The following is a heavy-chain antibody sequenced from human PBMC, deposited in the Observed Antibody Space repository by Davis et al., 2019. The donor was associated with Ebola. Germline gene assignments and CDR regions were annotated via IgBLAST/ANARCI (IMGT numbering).Heavy chain of an antibody. V-gene: IGHV4-30-4*01. Sequence: PSETLSLTCTVSGGSISSGDYYWSWIRQPPGKGLEWIGYIYYSGSTYYNPSLKSRVTISVDTSKNQFSLKLSSVTAADTAMYYCAREDSSGPIVAWGQGTLVTVSS. CDR2: IYYSGST. J-gene: IGHJ5*02. CDR1: GGSISSGDYY. CDR3: AREDSSGPIVA. D-gene: IGHD3-22*01.